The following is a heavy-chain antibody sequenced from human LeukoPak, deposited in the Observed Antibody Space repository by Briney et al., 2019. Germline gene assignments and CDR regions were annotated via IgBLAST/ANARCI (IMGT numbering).Heavy chain of an antibody. Sequence: SETLSLSCTVSGVDIYSSTYYWAWLPQPPGKGLEFIVSIYYNEDTYSNPSLKSRLTICVYTSTNQFSLRLNSETAADTAVYFCARQLPAGNDAFDIWGQGTMVTVSS. J-gene: IGHJ3*02. D-gene: IGHD2-15*01. CDR1: GVDIYSSTYY. V-gene: IGHV4-39*01. CDR2: IYYNEDT. CDR3: ARQLPAGNDAFDI.